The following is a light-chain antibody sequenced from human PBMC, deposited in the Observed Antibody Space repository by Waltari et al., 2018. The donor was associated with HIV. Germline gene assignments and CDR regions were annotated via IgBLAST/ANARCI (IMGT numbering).Light chain of an antibody. CDR1: NSHSPATY. CDR2: RNS. CDR3: ATWDDSLSLWV. Sequence: QPVLPQPPPASGTPAQTVTIPCSGSNSHSPATYVYWYQQFPVAAPKLLIYRNSQRPSGVPDRFSGSKSGTSASLAISGLRSDDEANYYCATWDDSLSLWVFGGGTKLTVL. V-gene: IGLV1-47*01. J-gene: IGLJ3*02.